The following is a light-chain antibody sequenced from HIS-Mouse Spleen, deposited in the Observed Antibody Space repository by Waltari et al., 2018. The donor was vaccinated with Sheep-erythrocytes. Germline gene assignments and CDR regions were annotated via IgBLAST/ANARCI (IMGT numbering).Light chain of an antibody. J-gene: IGLJ2*01. CDR3: QAWDSSIVV. CDR1: KLGDKY. Sequence: SSELTQPPSVSVSPGQAASITCSGGKLGDKYACWYHQKPGQSPVLVIYQDTKRPSGIPERFSGSNSGNTATLTISGTQAMDEADYYCQAWDSSIVVFGGGTKLTVL. CDR2: QDT. V-gene: IGLV3-1*01.